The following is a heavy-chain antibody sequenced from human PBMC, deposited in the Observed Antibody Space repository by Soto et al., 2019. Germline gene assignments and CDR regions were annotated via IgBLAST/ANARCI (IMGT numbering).Heavy chain of an antibody. CDR2: INPNSCGT. CDR3: ARFLGYCSCTSCFFSFSY. D-gene: IGHD2-2*01. J-gene: IGHJ4*02. Sequence: ASVKVSCKASGYTFTGYYMHWVRQAPGQGLEWMGWINPNSCGTNYAQKLQGRFTMTRDTSISTAYMELSRLRSDDTTAYDCARFLGYCSCTSCFFSFSYWGQGTLVTVSS. V-gene: IGHV1-2*02. CDR1: GYTFTGYY.